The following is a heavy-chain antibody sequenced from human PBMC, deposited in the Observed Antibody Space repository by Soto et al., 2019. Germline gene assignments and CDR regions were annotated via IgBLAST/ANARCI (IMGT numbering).Heavy chain of an antibody. CDR2: VKSKIDGGTI. J-gene: IGHJ4*02. Sequence: EVQLVESGGGLVEPGGSLRLSCAASGFTFNGAWMNWVRQAPGKGLEWVCGVKSKIDGGTIDYAAPVKGRFTISRDDSRNTVSLQMNRLRTEDSAMYYCSADLPDWGAYAFDYWGQGTLFTFSS. D-gene: IGHD3-16*01. CDR1: GFTFNGAW. V-gene: IGHV3-15*07. CDR3: SADLPDWGAYAFDY.